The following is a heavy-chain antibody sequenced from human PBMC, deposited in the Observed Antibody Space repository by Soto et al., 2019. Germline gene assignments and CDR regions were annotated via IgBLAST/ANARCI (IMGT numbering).Heavy chain of an antibody. J-gene: IGHJ4*02. D-gene: IGHD3-3*01. CDR1: GFTFSSYG. V-gene: IGHV3-30*18. CDR2: ISYDGSNK. CDR3: AKPQSWSGYSYFDY. Sequence: QVQLVESGGGVVQPGRSLRLSCAASGFTFSSYGMHWVRQAPGKGLEWVAVISYDGSNKYYADSVKGRFTIARDNSKNTLYLRMNSLRAEDTAVYYCAKPQSWSGYSYFDYWGQGTLVTVSS.